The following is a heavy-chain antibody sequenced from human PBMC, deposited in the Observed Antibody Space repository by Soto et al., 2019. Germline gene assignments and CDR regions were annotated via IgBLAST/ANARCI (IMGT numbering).Heavy chain of an antibody. V-gene: IGHV3-23*01. CDR3: AKGEYQLLFSSLAY. Sequence: PGGSLRLSCAASGFTLSSYAMSWVRQAPGKGLEWVSAISGSGGSTYYADSVKGRFTISRDNSKNTLYLQMNSLRAEDTAVYYCAKGEYQLLFSSLAYWGQGTLVTVSS. CDR1: GFTLSSYA. CDR2: ISGSGGST. J-gene: IGHJ4*02. D-gene: IGHD2-2*01.